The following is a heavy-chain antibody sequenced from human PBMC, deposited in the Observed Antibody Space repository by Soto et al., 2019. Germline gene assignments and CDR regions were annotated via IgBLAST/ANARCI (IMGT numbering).Heavy chain of an antibody. V-gene: IGHV4-61*08. D-gene: IGHD5-18*01. Sequence: PSETLSLTCAVSGGSISSGGYSWSWIRQPPGKGLEWIGYIYYTGSTNYNPSLKSRVTISVDNSKNALYLQMNSLRAEDTAVYYCAKDHGYSYGYGYYYYGMDVWGQGTTVTVSS. CDR3: AKDHGYSYGYGYYYYGMDV. CDR2: IYYTGST. CDR1: GGSISSGGYS. J-gene: IGHJ6*02.